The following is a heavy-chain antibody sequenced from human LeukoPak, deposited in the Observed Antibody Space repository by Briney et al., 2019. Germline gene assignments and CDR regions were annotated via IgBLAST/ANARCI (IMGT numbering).Heavy chain of an antibody. D-gene: IGHD4-17*01. CDR1: GFTFDDYA. V-gene: IGHV3-9*01. Sequence: GRSLRLSCAASGFTFDDYAMHWVRQAPGKGLEWVSGISWNSGSIGYADSVKGRFTISRDNAKNSLYLQMNSLRAEDTALYYCATSYGDYEGANYFDYWGQGTLVTVSS. CDR3: ATSYGDYEGANYFDY. J-gene: IGHJ4*02. CDR2: ISWNSGSI.